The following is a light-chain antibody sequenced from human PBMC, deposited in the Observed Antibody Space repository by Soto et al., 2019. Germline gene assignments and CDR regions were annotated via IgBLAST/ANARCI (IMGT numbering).Light chain of an antibody. CDR2: DVS. Sequence: QSALTQPASVSGSPGQSITISCTGTSSDVGGYNYVSWYQQHPGKAPKLMIYDVSNRPSGVSNRFSGSKSGNTASLTISWXXAEDEADYYCSSYTSSXTRVFGGGTK. CDR3: SSYTSSXTRV. J-gene: IGLJ2*01. CDR1: SSDVGGYNY. V-gene: IGLV2-14*01.